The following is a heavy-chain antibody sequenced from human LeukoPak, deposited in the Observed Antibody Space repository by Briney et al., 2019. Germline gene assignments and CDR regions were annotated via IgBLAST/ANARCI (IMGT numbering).Heavy chain of an antibody. CDR1: GFTFDDYA. CDR3: AKATRNDAGIGY. D-gene: IGHD1-1*01. Sequence: GGSLRLSCAASGFTFDDYAMHWVRQAPGKGLEWVSGISWNSGSIGYADSVKGRFTISRDNAKNSLYLQMNSLRAEDTALYYCAKATRNDAGIGYWGQGTLVTVSS. CDR2: ISWNSGSI. J-gene: IGHJ1*01. V-gene: IGHV3-9*01.